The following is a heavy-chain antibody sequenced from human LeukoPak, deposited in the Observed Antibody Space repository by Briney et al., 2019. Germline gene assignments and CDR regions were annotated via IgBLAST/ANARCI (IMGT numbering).Heavy chain of an antibody. D-gene: IGHD3-22*01. J-gene: IGHJ4*02. V-gene: IGHV1-69*04. CDR2: IIPILGIA. CDR1: GGTFSSYA. CDR3: ARDHPDYYDSSGYNYYFDY. Sequence: SVKVSCKASGGTFSSYAISWVRQAPGQGLEWMGRIIPILGIANYAEKFQGRVTITADKSTSTAYMELSSLRSEDTAVYYCARDHPDYYDSSGYNYYFDYWGQGTLVTVSS.